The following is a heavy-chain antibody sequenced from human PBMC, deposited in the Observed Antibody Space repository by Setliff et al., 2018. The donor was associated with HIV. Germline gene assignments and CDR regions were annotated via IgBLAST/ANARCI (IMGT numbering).Heavy chain of an antibody. Sequence: SETLSLTCAVYGGSFSGYYWSWIRQPPGKGLEWIGEINDSGSTNNNPSLKSRVAMPVDTSKNQFSLKLSSVTAADTAVYYCARDLRGDSVPATAAKSFDIWGQGTLVTVSS. CDR1: GGSFSGYY. J-gene: IGHJ3*02. D-gene: IGHD2-21*02. CDR2: INDSGST. CDR3: ARDLRGDSVPATAAKSFDI. V-gene: IGHV4-34*01.